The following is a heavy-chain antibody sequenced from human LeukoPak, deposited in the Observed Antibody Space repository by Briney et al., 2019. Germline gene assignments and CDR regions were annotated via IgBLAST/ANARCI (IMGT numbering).Heavy chain of an antibody. CDR1: GFTFDDYA. V-gene: IGHV3-9*01. CDR3: AKDIGFLEWLLTFDY. CDR2: ISWNSGSI. J-gene: IGHJ4*02. Sequence: GGSLRLSCAASGFTFDDYAMHWVRQAPGKGLEWVSGISWNSGSIGYADSVKGRFTISRDNAKNSLYLQMNSLGAEDTALYYCAKDIGFLEWLLTFDYWGQGTLVTVSS. D-gene: IGHD3-3*01.